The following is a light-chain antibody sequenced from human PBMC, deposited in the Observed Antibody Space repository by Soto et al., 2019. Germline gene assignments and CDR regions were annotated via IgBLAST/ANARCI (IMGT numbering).Light chain of an antibody. V-gene: IGLV2-14*01. CDR1: SSDVGGYDY. J-gene: IGLJ3*02. Sequence: QSALTQPASVSGSPGQWITISCTGSSSDVGGYDYVSWYQHQPGKAPKLMIYEVASRPSGVSNRFSGSKSGNTASLTIAGLRAEDEGDYYCSSHSSSNTLVVFGGGTKLTVL. CDR3: SSHSSSNTLVV. CDR2: EVA.